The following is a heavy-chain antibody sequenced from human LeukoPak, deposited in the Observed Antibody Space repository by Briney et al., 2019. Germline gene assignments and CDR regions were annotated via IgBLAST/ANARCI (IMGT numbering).Heavy chain of an antibody. CDR1: GGSISSGGYS. CDR3: ARRVVAIFYFDY. Sequence: SQTLSLTCAVSGGSISSGGYSWSWIRQPPGKGLEWIGYIYHSGITYYNPSLKSRVTMSLDRSKNQFSLKLTSVTAADTAVYYCARRVVAIFYFDYWDQGALVTVSS. V-gene: IGHV4-30-2*01. D-gene: IGHD3-3*01. J-gene: IGHJ4*02. CDR2: IYHSGIT.